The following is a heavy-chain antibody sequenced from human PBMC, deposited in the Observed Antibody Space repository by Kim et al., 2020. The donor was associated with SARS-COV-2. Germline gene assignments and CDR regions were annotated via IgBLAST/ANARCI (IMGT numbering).Heavy chain of an antibody. CDR2: ST. J-gene: IGHJ4*02. Sequence: STKYNPSLKSRVTISVDKSKNQFSMKLSSVTAGDTAVYYCARGESDSWYGYWGQGTLVTVSS. D-gene: IGHD6-13*01. V-gene: IGHV4-59*09. CDR3: ARGESDSWYGY.